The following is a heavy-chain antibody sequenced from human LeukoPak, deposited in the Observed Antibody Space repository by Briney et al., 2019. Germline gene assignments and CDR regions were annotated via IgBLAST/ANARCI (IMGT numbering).Heavy chain of an antibody. J-gene: IGHJ5*02. V-gene: IGHV3-15*07. CDR1: GFTFSNAW. CDR3: ATDFYDTT. CDR2: IRSNSDGGTI. Sequence: GGSLRLSCATSGFTFSNAWMNWVRQAPGKGLEWVGRIRSNSDGGTIDYAAPVKGRFALSRDDSKNTLYLQMNSLQTEDTAVYYCATDFYDTTWGQGTLVTVSS. D-gene: IGHD3-22*01.